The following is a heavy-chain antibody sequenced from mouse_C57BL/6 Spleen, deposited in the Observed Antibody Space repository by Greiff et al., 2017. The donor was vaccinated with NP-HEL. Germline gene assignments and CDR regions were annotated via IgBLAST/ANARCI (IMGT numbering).Heavy chain of an antibody. V-gene: IGHV1-82*01. J-gene: IGHJ3*01. CDR2: IYPGDGDT. CDR1: GYAFSSSW. CDR3: TRSAYSSKGTWFAY. D-gene: IGHD2-5*01. Sequence: VQLQQSGPELVKPGASVKISCKASGYAFSSSWMNWVKQRPGKGLEWIGRIYPGDGDTNYNGKFKGKAILTADNSSSTAYMQHSSLTYEDSTVYFCTRSAYSSKGTWFAYWGQGTLVTVSA.